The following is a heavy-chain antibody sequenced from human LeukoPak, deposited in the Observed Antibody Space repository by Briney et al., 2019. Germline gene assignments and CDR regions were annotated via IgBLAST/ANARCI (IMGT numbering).Heavy chain of an antibody. CDR3: ARGIYYYYYYMDV. V-gene: IGHV1-2*02. Sequence: ASVKVSCKASGYTFTCYYMHWVRQAPGQGLEWMGWINPNSGGTNYAQKFQGRVTMTRDTSISTDCMELSRLRSDDTAVYYCARGIYYYYYYMDVWGKGTTVTVSS. J-gene: IGHJ6*03. D-gene: IGHD3-10*01. CDR1: GYTFTCYY. CDR2: INPNSGGT.